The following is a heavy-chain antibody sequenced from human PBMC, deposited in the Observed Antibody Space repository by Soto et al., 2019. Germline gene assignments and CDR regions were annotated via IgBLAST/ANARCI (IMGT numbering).Heavy chain of an antibody. V-gene: IGHV4-34*01. CDR3: ASGLQRITIFGVVIIDNWFAS. D-gene: IGHD3-3*01. CDR1: GGSFSGYY. CDR2: INHSGST. J-gene: IGHJ5*01. Sequence: QVQLQQWGAGLLKPSETLSLTCAVYGGSFSGYYWSWIRQPPGKGLEWIGEINHSGSTNYNPSLKRRVTLSVDTSKNQFSLKLGSVTAADTAVYYCASGLQRITIFGVVIIDNWFASCGEGTRVTVSS.